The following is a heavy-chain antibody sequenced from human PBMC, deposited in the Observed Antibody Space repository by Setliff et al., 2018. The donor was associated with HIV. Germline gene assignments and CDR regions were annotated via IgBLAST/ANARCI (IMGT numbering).Heavy chain of an antibody. V-gene: IGHV3-30*03. CDR2: ISYHGSNK. D-gene: IGHD3-3*01. Sequence: QPSETLSLSCVASGFSFDDYGMSWVRQAPGKGLEWVAFISYHGSNKYYADSVKGRFTVSRDNSKNTLYLQMNSLRAEDTAVYYCARDPFLAQGFWSGYYSDYWGQGTLVTVSS. CDR3: ARDPFLAQGFWSGYYSDY. CDR1: GFSFDDYG. J-gene: IGHJ4*02.